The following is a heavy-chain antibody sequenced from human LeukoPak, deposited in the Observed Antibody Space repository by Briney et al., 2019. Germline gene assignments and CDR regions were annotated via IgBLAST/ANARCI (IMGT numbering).Heavy chain of an antibody. V-gene: IGHV1-18*01. CDR1: GYTFTSYG. CDR2: ISAYNGNT. Sequence: GESLKVSCKASGYTFTSYGISWVRQAPGQGLEWMGWISAYNGNTNYAQKLQGRVTMTTDTSTSTAYMELRSLRSDDTAVYYCARDRRRLNDYGGNHAFDIWGQGTMVTVSS. D-gene: IGHD4-23*01. J-gene: IGHJ3*02. CDR3: ARDRRRLNDYGGNHAFDI.